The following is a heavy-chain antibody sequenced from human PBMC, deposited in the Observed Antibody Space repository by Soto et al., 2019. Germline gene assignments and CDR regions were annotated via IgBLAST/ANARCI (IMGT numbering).Heavy chain of an antibody. CDR1: GGSITTTNYY. D-gene: IGHD1-26*01. V-gene: IGHV4-39*01. CDR3: ASLQVPGNFDY. Sequence: QLQLQESGPGLVKPSETLSLTCSVSGGSITTTNYYWSWVRQPPGKGLEWIANIYYSGSTYYSPSLRRRVTVSVDTSKNQFSLTLSSVTAADTAMYYCASLQVPGNFDYWGQGALVTVSS. CDR2: IYYSGST. J-gene: IGHJ4*02.